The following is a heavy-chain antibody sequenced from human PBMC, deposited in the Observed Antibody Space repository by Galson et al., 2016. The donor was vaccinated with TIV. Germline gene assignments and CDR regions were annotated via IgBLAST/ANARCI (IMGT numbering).Heavy chain of an antibody. CDR3: ARHFRYSDSSGYPDFDS. J-gene: IGHJ4*02. Sequence: QSGAEVKKPGESLKISCKGSGYRFSSYWIGWVRQRPGKGLEWLGIIFPDDSGTRYSPSLEGQVTFSADKSIRTAYLQWSSLQASGTAIYYCARHFRYSDSSGYPDFDSWGQGTVVCVSS. CDR1: GYRFSSYW. V-gene: IGHV5-51*01. D-gene: IGHD3-22*01. CDR2: IFPDDSGT.